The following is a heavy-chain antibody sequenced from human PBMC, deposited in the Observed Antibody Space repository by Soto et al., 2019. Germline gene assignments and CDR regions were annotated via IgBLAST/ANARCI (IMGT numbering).Heavy chain of an antibody. CDR2: IYYSGST. CDR1: GGSISSYY. CDR3: ARAPLLWFGELSLPGYFDY. V-gene: IGHV4-59*01. D-gene: IGHD3-10*01. J-gene: IGHJ4*02. Sequence: PSETLSLTCTVSGGSISSYYWSWIRQPPGKGLEWIGYIYYSGSTNYNPSLKSRVTISVDTSKNQFSLKLSSVTAADTAVYYCARAPLLWFGELSLPGYFDYWGQGTLVTVSS.